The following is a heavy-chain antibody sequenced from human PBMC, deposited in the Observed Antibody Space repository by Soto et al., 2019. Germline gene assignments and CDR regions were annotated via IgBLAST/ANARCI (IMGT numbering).Heavy chain of an antibody. D-gene: IGHD3-10*01. J-gene: IGHJ4*02. Sequence: QSQTLSLTCAVYGGSFSGYYWSWIRQPPGKGLEWIGEINHSGSTNYNPSLKSRVTISVDTSKNQFSLKLSSVTAADTAVYYCASGPSRPITMVRGVIIGFDYWGQGTLVTVSS. CDR2: INHSGST. CDR1: GGSFSGYY. CDR3: ASGPSRPITMVRGVIIGFDY. V-gene: IGHV4-34*01.